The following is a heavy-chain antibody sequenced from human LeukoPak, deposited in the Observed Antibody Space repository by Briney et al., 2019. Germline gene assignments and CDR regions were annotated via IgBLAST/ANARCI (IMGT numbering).Heavy chain of an antibody. V-gene: IGHV3-21*01. CDR2: ISSSSSYI. J-gene: IGHJ6*03. D-gene: IGHD1-26*01. Sequence: TGGSLRLSCAASGFTFSSYSMNWVRQAPGKGLEWVSSISSSSSYIYYADSVKGRFTISRDNAKNSLYLQMNSLRAEDTAVYYCARGWGAGDLPYSYYMDVWGKGTTVTVSS. CDR3: ARGWGAGDLPYSYYMDV. CDR1: GFTFSSYS.